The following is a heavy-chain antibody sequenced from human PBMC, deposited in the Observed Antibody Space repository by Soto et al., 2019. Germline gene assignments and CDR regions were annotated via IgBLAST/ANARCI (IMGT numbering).Heavy chain of an antibody. CDR2: VHHSGGS. Sequence: SETLSLTCTVSGGSVSGYYWSWIRQSPGKGLEWIGYVHHSGGSNYNPSMQSRVTMSIDTSKNRFSLRLDSVTATDTAVYYCARAPAEYYDERGKGTRYFDYWGQGTLVTVSS. CDR1: GGSVSGYY. V-gene: IGHV4-59*02. J-gene: IGHJ4*02. D-gene: IGHD3-22*01. CDR3: ARAPAEYYDERGKGTRYFDY.